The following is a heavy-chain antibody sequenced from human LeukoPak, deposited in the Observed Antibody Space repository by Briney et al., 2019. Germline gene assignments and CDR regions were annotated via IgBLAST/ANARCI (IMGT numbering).Heavy chain of an antibody. J-gene: IGHJ6*03. CDR1: RFTFSNYW. D-gene: IGHD4-17*01. Sequence: PGGSLRLSCVASRFTFSNYWMSWVRQAPGKGLEWVANIKQDGSEKQYVDSVKGRFTISRDNAKNSLYLQMNNLRAEDTAVYYCARAATVTTWYYYYYYMDVWGKGTTVTVSS. CDR2: IKQDGSEK. CDR3: ARAATVTTWYYYYYYMDV. V-gene: IGHV3-7*01.